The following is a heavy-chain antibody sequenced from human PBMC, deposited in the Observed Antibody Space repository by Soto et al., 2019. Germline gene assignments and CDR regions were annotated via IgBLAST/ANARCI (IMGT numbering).Heavy chain of an antibody. CDR3: ARGVGYYDSSGYFLLFDP. CDR1: GGSISSGDYY. D-gene: IGHD3-22*01. Sequence: SETLSLTCTVSGGSISSGDYYWSWIRQPPGKGLEWIGYIYYSGSTYYNPSLKSRVTISVDTSKNQFSLKLSSVTAADTAVYYCARGVGYYDSSGYFLLFDPWGKGTLVTVSS. V-gene: IGHV4-30-4*01. CDR2: IYYSGST. J-gene: IGHJ5*02.